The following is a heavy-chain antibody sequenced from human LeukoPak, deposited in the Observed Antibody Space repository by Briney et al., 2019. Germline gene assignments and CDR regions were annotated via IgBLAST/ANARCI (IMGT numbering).Heavy chain of an antibody. J-gene: IGHJ5*02. V-gene: IGHV4-31*03. D-gene: IGHD2-15*01. CDR2: IYYSGST. CDR3: ARDHNCSGGSCYDNWFDP. CDR1: GGSIGSGGYY. Sequence: SETLSLTCTVFGGSIGSGGYYWSWIRQHPGKGLEWIGYIYYSGSTYYNPSLKSRVTISVDTSRNQFSLKLSSVTAADTAVYYCARDHNCSGGSCYDNWFDPWGQGTLVTVSS.